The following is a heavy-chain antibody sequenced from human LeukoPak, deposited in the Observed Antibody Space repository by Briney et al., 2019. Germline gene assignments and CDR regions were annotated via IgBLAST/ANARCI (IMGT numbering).Heavy chain of an antibody. CDR2: IYHSGST. CDR1: GGSISSGGYY. D-gene: IGHD3-10*01. J-gene: IGHJ4*02. CDR3: ARGKIWSPVYLSH. Sequence: SETLSLTCTVSGGSISSGGYYWSWIRQPPGKGPEWTGYIYHSGSTYYNPSLKSRVTISVDRSKNQFSLKLSSVTAADTAVYYCARGKIWSPVYLSHWGQGTLVTVSS. V-gene: IGHV4-30-2*01.